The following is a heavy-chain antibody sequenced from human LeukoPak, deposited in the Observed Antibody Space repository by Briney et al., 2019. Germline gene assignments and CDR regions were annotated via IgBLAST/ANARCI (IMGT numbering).Heavy chain of an antibody. CDR2: ISAYNGNT. J-gene: IGHJ3*02. D-gene: IGHD3-3*01. CDR3: ARPSYYDFWSGYSAFDI. Sequence: ASVKVSCKASGYTFTSYGISWVRQAPGQGLEWRGWISAYNGNTNYAQKLQGRVTMTTDTSTSTAYMELRILRSDDTAAYYCARPSYYDFWSGYSAFDIWGQGTMVTVSS. CDR1: GYTFTSYG. V-gene: IGHV1-18*01.